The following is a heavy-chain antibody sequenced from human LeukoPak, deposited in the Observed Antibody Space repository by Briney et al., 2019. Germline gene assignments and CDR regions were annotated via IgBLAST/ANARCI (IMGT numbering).Heavy chain of an antibody. D-gene: IGHD5-12*01. Sequence: GGSLRLSCAASGFTFSSYAMSWVRQAPGKGLEWVSGISGSGDSTYYADSVKGRFTISRDNSENTLYLQMNSLRAEDTAVYYCAAGIVATIGIDYWGQGTLVTVSS. CDR3: AAGIVATIGIDY. J-gene: IGHJ4*02. V-gene: IGHV3-23*01. CDR1: GFTFSSYA. CDR2: ISGSGDST.